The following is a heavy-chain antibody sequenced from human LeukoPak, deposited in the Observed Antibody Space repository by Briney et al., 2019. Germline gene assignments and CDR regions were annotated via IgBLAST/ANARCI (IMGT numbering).Heavy chain of an antibody. CDR1: GGSFSGYY. CDR3: ARPRGYYGSGSYGNWFDP. J-gene: IGHJ5*02. V-gene: IGHV4-34*01. CDR2: INHSGST. Sequence: TSETLSLTCAVYGGSFSGYYWSWIRQPPGKGLEWIGEINHSGSTNYNPSLKSRVTISVDTSKNQFSLKLSSVTAADTAVYYCARPRGYYGSGSYGNWFDPWGQGTLVTVSS. D-gene: IGHD3-10*01.